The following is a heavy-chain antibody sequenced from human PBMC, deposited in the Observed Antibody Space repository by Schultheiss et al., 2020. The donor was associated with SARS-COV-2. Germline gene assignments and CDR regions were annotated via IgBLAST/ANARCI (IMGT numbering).Heavy chain of an antibody. J-gene: IGHJ3*02. Sequence: GESLKISCKGSGYSFSSYWLGWVRQMPGKGLEWMGIIYPGESDTRYSPSFQGQVTISADKSISTAYLQWSSLKASDTAMYYCASPVETGTTFSAFDIWGQGTMVTVSS. CDR3: ASPVETGTTFSAFDI. CDR1: GYSFSSYW. V-gene: IGHV5-51*01. CDR2: IYPGESDT. D-gene: IGHD1-7*01.